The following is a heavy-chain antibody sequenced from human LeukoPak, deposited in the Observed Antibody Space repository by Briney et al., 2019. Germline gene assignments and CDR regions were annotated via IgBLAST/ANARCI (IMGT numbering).Heavy chain of an antibody. J-gene: IGHJ4*02. CDR3: AREYCSGGSCYLDY. V-gene: IGHV4-59*01. Sequence: PSETLSLTCTASGGSISSYYWSWIRQPPGKGLEWIGYIYYSGSTNYNPSLKSRVTISVDTSKNQFSLKLSSVTAADTAVYYCAREYCSGGSCYLDYWGQGTLVTVSS. CDR1: GGSISSYY. CDR2: IYYSGST. D-gene: IGHD2-15*01.